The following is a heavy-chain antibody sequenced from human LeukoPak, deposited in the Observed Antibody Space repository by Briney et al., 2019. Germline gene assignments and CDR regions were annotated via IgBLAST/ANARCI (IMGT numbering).Heavy chain of an antibody. J-gene: IGHJ4*02. CDR1: GGSMSSGSYY. CDR3: ARDSSGWGNGFGGLDY. CDR2: IYTSGST. Sequence: SQTLSLTCTVSGGSMSSGSYYWSWIRQPAGKGLEWIGRIYTSGSTNYNPSLKSRVTISVDTSKNQFSLKLSSVTAADTAVYYCARDSSGWGNGFGGLDYWGQGTLVTVSS. V-gene: IGHV4-61*02. D-gene: IGHD6-19*01.